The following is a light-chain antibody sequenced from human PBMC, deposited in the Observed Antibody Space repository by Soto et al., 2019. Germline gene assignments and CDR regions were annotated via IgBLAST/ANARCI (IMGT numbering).Light chain of an antibody. V-gene: IGKV3-15*01. CDR1: QNIRSN. CDR3: QHYGNWPPRYT. J-gene: IGKJ2*01. CDR2: GAS. Sequence: EIVMTQSPAPLSVSPGEGATLSCRASQNIRSNLAWYQQKCGQAPRLLIYGASIRATGIPARFSGIGSGTEFTLTISSLQSEDFAVYYCQHYGNWPPRYTFGQGTKLEIK.